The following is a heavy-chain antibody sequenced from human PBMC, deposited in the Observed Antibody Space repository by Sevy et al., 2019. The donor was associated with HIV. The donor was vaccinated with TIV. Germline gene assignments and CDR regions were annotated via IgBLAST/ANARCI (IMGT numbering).Heavy chain of an antibody. D-gene: IGHD3-3*02. CDR1: GHTFSDYY. J-gene: IGHJ4*02. CDR3: ATEYIYDY. V-gene: IGHV1-2*02. CDR2: INSNSGAI. Sequence: ASVKVSCKASGHTFSDYYIQWVRQAPGQGLEWMGWINSNSGAISYAQKFQGRVTMTSDTSISTVYMELSRLRSDDTAVYYCATEYIYDYWGQGTLVTVSS.